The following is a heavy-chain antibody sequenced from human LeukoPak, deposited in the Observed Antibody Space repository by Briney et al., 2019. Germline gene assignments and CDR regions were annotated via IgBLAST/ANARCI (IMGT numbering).Heavy chain of an antibody. D-gene: IGHD3-10*02. J-gene: IGHJ6*03. CDR3: ARDMSERYYYYYMDV. CDR2: IYYSGST. Sequence: SETLSLTCTVSGGFISSYYWSWIRQPPGKGLEWIGYIYYSGSTNYNPSLKSRVTMSVDTSKNQFSLKLSSVTAADTAVYYCARDMSERYYYYYMDVWGKGTTVTVSS. V-gene: IGHV4-59*01. CDR1: GGFISSYY.